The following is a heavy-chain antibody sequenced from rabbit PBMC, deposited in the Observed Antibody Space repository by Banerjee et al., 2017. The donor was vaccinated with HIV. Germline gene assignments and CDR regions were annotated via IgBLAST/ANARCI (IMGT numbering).Heavy chain of an antibody. V-gene: IGHV1S40*01. Sequence: QSLEESGGDLVKPGASLTLTCTASGFDFSSNAMCWVRQAPGKRPEWIACINSNTGNTVYASWAKGPFTISKTSSTTVTLQMTSLTAADTATYFCARRYDSSGWGYYFNLWGPGTLVTVS. CDR2: INSNTGNT. D-gene: IGHD4-1*01. J-gene: IGHJ4*01. CDR3: ARRYDSSGWGYYFNL. CDR1: GFDFSSNA.